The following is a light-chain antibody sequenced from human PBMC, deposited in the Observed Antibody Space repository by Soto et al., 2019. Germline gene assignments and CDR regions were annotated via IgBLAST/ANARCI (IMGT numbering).Light chain of an antibody. CDR2: DAS. CDR3: QQYNTYALT. J-gene: IGKJ4*01. V-gene: IGKV1-5*01. Sequence: RVTITCRASQSVGDSLAWYQQRPGKAPKLLIFDASTLESGVPSRFSGSGSGTEFTFTITSLQPDDFATYYCQQYNTYALTFGGGTKVDIK. CDR1: QSVGDS.